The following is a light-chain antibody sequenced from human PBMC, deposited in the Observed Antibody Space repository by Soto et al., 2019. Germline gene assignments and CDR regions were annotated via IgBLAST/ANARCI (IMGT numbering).Light chain of an antibody. Sequence: QSALTQPRSVSGSPGQSVTISCTGTSSDVGGYNYVSWYHHHPGKAPKLMIYDVSKRPSGVPDRFSGSKSGNTASLTISGLQAEDEADYYCCSYAGTNVVFGGGTKLTVL. CDR1: SSDVGGYNY. J-gene: IGLJ2*01. CDR3: CSYAGTNVV. V-gene: IGLV2-11*01. CDR2: DVS.